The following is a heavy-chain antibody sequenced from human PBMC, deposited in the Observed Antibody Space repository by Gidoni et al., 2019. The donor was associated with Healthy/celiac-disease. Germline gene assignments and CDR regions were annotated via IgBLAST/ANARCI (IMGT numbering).Heavy chain of an antibody. CDR1: GLTFSSYA. CDR2: ISSHGGST. J-gene: IGHJ2*01. CDR3: VKGPPDCTNGVCPAPGTFVWYFDL. Sequence: EVQLVESGGGWVQPGGSLRLACSASGLTFSSYAMHWVRQAPGKGLEYVSAISSHGGSTYYADSVKGRFTISRDNSKNTLYLQMSSLRAEDTAVYYCVKGPPDCTNGVCPAPGTFVWYFDLWGRGTLVTVSS. V-gene: IGHV3-64D*06. D-gene: IGHD2-8*01.